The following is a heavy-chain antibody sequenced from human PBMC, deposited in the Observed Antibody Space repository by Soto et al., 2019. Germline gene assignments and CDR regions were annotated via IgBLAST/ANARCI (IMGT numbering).Heavy chain of an antibody. V-gene: IGHV1-69*13. CDR3: VRQGNSDILTGRAFDY. D-gene: IGHD3-9*01. CDR2: IIPIFGTA. CDR1: GGTFSSYA. J-gene: IGHJ4*02. Sequence: ASVKVSCKASGGTFSSYAISWVRQAPGQGLEWMGGIIPIFGTANYAQKFQGRVTITADESTSTAYMELSSLRSEDTAVYYCVRQGNSDILTGRAFDYWGQGTLVTVSS.